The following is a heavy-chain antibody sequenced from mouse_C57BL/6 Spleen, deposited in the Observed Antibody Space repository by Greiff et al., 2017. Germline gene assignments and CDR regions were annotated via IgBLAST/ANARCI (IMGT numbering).Heavy chain of an antibody. CDR1: GYTFTSYW. CDR2: IHPNSGST. J-gene: IGHJ4*01. V-gene: IGHV1-64*01. CDR3: ARPYGSSLYYAMDY. D-gene: IGHD1-1*01. Sequence: QVQLQQPGAELVKPGASVKLSCKASGYTFTSYWMHWVKQRPGQGLEWIGMIHPNSGSTNYNEKFKSKATLTVDKSSSTAYMQLRSLPSEDSAVYYCARPYGSSLYYAMDYWGQGTSVTVSS.